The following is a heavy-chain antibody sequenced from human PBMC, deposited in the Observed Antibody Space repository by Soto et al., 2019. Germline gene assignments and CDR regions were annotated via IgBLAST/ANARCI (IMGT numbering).Heavy chain of an antibody. D-gene: IGHD2-15*01. J-gene: IGHJ5*02. CDR3: ERALGMVAVNSVLDP. V-gene: IGHV1-18*01. CDR2: ISAYNGNT. Sequence: RLEWMGWISAYNGNTNYAQKLQGRVTMTTDTSTSTAYMELRSLRSDDTAVFYFERALGMVAVNSVLDPLGKGTLVTVSS.